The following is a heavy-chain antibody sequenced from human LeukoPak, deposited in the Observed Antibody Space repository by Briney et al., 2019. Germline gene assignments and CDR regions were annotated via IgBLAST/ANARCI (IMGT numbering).Heavy chain of an antibody. D-gene: IGHD3-10*01. CDR3: MGAGRITMVRGVMNGMDV. J-gene: IGHJ6*04. Sequence: PGGSLRLSCAASGFTFGSYEMNWVRQAPGKGLEWVSYISSSGSTIYYADSVKGRFTISRDNAKNSLYLQMNSLRAEDTAVYYCMGAGRITMVRGVMNGMDVWGKGTTVTVSS. CDR2: ISSSGSTI. V-gene: IGHV3-48*03. CDR1: GFTFGSYE.